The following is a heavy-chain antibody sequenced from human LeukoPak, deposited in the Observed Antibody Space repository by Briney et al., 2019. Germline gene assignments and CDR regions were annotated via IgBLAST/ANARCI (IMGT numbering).Heavy chain of an antibody. CDR1: GFTFSSYA. D-gene: IGHD2-2*02. Sequence: SGGSLRLSCSASGFTFSSYAMHWVRQAPWKGLEYVSAISSNGGSTYYADSVKGRFTISRDNSKNTLYLQMSSLRAEDTAVYYCVKDVVVVPAAIIYDAFDIWGQGTMVTVSS. CDR3: VKDVVVVPAAIIYDAFDI. J-gene: IGHJ3*02. V-gene: IGHV3-64D*06. CDR2: ISSNGGST.